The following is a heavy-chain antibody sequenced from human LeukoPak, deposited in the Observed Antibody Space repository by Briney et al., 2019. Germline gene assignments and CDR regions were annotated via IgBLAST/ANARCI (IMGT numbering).Heavy chain of an antibody. D-gene: IGHD3-10*01. V-gene: IGHV4-59*01. CDR3: ARHGSGTYSLDY. J-gene: IGHJ4*02. CDR1: GGSITSYY. CDR2: IHYSGST. Sequence: PSETLSLTCTVSGGSITSYYWSWIRQPPGKGLEWIGYIHYSGSTSCNPSLKSRVTISVDTSKNQFSLKLSSVTAADTAVYYCARHGSGTYSLDYWGQGTLVTVSS.